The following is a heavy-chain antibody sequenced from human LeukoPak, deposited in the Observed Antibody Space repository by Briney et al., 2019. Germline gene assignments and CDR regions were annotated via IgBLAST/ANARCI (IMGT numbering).Heavy chain of an antibody. Sequence: SVKVSFKASGGTFISYAISGVRQAPGQGLEWMGGIIPIFGTANYAQKFQGRVTITADESTSTAYMELSSLRSEDTAVYYCARGPYSSSWYNWFDPWGQGTLVTVSS. CDR3: ARGPYSSSWYNWFDP. CDR1: GGTFISYA. J-gene: IGHJ5*02. V-gene: IGHV1-69*13. D-gene: IGHD6-13*01. CDR2: IIPIFGTA.